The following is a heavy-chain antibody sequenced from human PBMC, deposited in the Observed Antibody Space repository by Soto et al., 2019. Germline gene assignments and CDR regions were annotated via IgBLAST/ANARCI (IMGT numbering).Heavy chain of an antibody. Sequence: GGSLRLSCAASGFTFSSYAMHWVRQAPGKGLEWVAVISYDGSNKYYADSVKGRFTISRDNSKNTLYLQMNSLRAEDTAVYYCAKDLRPKYYYGSGPDYWGQGTLVTVSS. CDR1: GFTFSSYA. D-gene: IGHD3-10*01. CDR2: ISYDGSNK. J-gene: IGHJ4*02. V-gene: IGHV3-30-3*01. CDR3: AKDLRPKYYYGSGPDY.